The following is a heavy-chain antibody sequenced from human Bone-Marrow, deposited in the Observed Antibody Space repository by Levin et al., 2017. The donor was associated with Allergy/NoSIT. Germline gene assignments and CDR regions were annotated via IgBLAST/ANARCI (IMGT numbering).Heavy chain of an antibody. V-gene: IGHV3-11*01. CDR1: GFTFSDYY. CDR3: ANTARIPAF. CDR2: ISQSGNDI. D-gene: IGHD2-15*01. Sequence: GGSLRLSCAASGFTFSDYYMSWVRQAPGKGLEFISYISQSGNDIIYADSVKGRFTISRDNAKNSLYLQMNSLRAEDTAVYYCANTARIPAFWGQGTTVTVSS. J-gene: IGHJ6*02.